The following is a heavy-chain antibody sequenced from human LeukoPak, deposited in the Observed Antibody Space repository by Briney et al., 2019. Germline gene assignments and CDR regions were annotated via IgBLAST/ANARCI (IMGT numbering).Heavy chain of an antibody. CDR3: ATTPREYSSTWYYFDY. D-gene: IGHD6-13*01. J-gene: IGHJ4*02. Sequence: SETLSLTCTVSSGSISTSNYYWGWVRQPPGKALEWIGNIFYSGSTYYSPSLKSRVTISLDTSRNQFSLKLNSVTAADTAVYYCATTPREYSSTWYYFDYWGQGILVTVSS. V-gene: IGHV4-39*07. CDR1: SGSISTSNYY. CDR2: IFYSGST.